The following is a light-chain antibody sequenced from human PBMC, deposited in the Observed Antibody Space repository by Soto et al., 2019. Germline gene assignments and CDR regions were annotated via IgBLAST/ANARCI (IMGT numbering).Light chain of an antibody. CDR3: AAWDDSLNEDV. CDR1: SSNIGRNS. CDR2: GNN. J-gene: IGLJ1*01. Sequence: HSVLAQAPSVSGTPGQRVTITCSGSSSNIGRNSVNWYQHLPGTAPKLLTHGNNHRPSGVPDRFSGSKSGTSASLAISGLQPEDEADYCCAAWDDSLNEDVFGDGTKVTVL. V-gene: IGLV1-44*01.